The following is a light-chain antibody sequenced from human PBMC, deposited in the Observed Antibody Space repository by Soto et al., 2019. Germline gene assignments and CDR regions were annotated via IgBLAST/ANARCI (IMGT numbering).Light chain of an antibody. CDR2: GAS. Sequence: EIVLTQSPGTLYLSPGERATLSCRASQSVSSDYFAWYQQKRGQAPRLLIYGASNRATGIPDRFSGSGSGTDFTLTISRLEPEDFAVYYCQQYGSSPPYTFGQGTKLEIK. V-gene: IGKV3-20*01. J-gene: IGKJ2*01. CDR1: QSVSSDY. CDR3: QQYGSSPPYT.